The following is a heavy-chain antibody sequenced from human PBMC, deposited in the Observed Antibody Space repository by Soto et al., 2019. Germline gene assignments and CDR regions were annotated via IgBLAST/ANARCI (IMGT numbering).Heavy chain of an antibody. J-gene: IGHJ6*02. CDR3: ARDRGYSGYEQNYYYYGMDV. D-gene: IGHD5-12*01. CDR1: GGSISRGGYY. V-gene: IGHV4-31*02. Sequence: TLSLTSTVSGGSISRGGYYWSCIRQHPGKGLEWIGYIYYSGSTYYNPSLKSRVTISVDTSKNQFSLKLSSVTAADTAVYYCARDRGYSGYEQNYYYYGMDVWGQGTTVTVSS. CDR2: IYYSGST.